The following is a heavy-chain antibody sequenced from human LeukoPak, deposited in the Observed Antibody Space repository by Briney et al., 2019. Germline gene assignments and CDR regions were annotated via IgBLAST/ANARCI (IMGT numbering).Heavy chain of an antibody. CDR2: IYPGDSDT. J-gene: IGHJ4*02. V-gene: IGHV5-51*01. CDR3: ATPPITMVRGVIAGH. D-gene: IGHD3-10*01. Sequence: GESLKISCKGSGYSFTSYWIGWVRQMPGKGLEWMGIIYPGDSDTRYSPSLQGQVTISADKSISTAYLQWSSLKASDTAMYYCATPPITMVRGVIAGHWGQGTLVTVSS. CDR1: GYSFTSYW.